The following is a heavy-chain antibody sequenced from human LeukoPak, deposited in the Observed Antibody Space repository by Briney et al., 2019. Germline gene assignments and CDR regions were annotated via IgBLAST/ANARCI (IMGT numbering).Heavy chain of an antibody. D-gene: IGHD5-24*01. J-gene: IGHJ3*02. V-gene: IGHV3-30*02. CDR3: ARGRRDGYNLIDAFDI. CDR1: GFTFRSYG. CDR2: LRYDGSNK. Sequence: PGGSLRLSCAASGFTFRSYGIHWVRQAPGKGLEWVAFLRYDGSNKYYADAVKGRFTISRDNFKNTLYLQMNSPRTEDTAVYYCARGRRDGYNLIDAFDIWGQGTMVTASS.